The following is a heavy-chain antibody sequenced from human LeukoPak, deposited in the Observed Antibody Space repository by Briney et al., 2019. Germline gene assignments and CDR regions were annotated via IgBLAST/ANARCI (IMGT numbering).Heavy chain of an antibody. V-gene: IGHV1-69*13. CDR1: GGTFSSYA. CDR2: IIPIFGTA. J-gene: IGHJ6*03. Sequence: GASVKVSCKASGGTFSSYAISWVRQAPGQGLEWMGGIIPIFGTANYAQKFQGRVTITADESTSTAYMELRSLRSDDTAVYYCARANGYYDSSGYPYYYYYYMDVWGKGTTVTISS. CDR3: ARANGYYDSSGYPYYYYYYMDV. D-gene: IGHD3-22*01.